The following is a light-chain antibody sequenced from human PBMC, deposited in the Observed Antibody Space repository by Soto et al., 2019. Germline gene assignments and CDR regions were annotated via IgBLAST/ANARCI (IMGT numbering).Light chain of an antibody. CDR3: QQYGSSPET. CDR1: QSVSVY. CDR2: GAS. J-gene: IGKJ1*01. Sequence: EVVLTQSPATLSLSPGERATLSCRASQSVSVYLAWFQQKPGQAPRLLIYGASTRATGIPARFSGSGSGTEFTLTISSLQSEDFAVYYCQQYGSSPETFGQGTKVDIK. V-gene: IGKV3-15*01.